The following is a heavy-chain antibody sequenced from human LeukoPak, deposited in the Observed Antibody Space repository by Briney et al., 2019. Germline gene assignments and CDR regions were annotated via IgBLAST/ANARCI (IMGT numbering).Heavy chain of an antibody. CDR2: ISGSGGST. J-gene: IGHJ4*02. CDR1: GFTFSSYA. Sequence: GGSLRLSCAASGFTFSSYAMSWVRQAPGKGPEGVSAISGSGGSTYYADSVKGRFTISRDNSKNTLYLQMNSLRAEDTAVYYCAKVRRASGSYFRPDYWGQGTLVTVSS. V-gene: IGHV3-23*01. CDR3: AKVRRASGSYFRPDY. D-gene: IGHD1-26*01.